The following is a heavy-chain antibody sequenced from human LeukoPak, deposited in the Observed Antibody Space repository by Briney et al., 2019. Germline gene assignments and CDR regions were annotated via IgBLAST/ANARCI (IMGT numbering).Heavy chain of an antibody. D-gene: IGHD5-12*01. CDR2: IYYSGST. V-gene: IGHV4-59*08. CDR3: ARAKTWMSYFDY. CDR1: GGSISSYY. Sequence: PSETLSLTCTVSGGSISSYYWSWIRQPPGKGLEWIGYIYYSGSTNYNPSLKSRVTISVDTSKNQFSLKLSSVTAADTAVYYCARAKTWMSYFDYWGQGTPVTVSS. J-gene: IGHJ4*02.